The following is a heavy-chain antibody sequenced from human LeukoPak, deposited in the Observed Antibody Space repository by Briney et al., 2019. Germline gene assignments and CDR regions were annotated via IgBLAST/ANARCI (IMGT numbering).Heavy chain of an antibody. J-gene: IGHJ5*02. CDR1: GFTFSSYS. V-gene: IGHV3-48*01. CDR2: ISSSSSTI. D-gene: IGHD6-13*01. Sequence: GGSLRLSCAASGFTFSSYSMNWVRQAPGKGLEWVSYISSSSSTIYYADSVKGQFTISRDNSKTTLYLQMNSLRAEDTAVYYCAKGRYSSTWYWFDPWGQGTLVTVSS. CDR3: AKGRYSSTWYWFDP.